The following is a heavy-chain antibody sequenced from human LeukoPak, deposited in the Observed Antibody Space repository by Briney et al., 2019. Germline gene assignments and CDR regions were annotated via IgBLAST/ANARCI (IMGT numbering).Heavy chain of an antibody. J-gene: IGHJ6*03. CDR2: INHSGST. CDR3: ARISSGWYGYYYYYMDV. D-gene: IGHD6-19*01. V-gene: IGHV4-34*01. CDR1: GGSFSGYY. Sequence: SETLSLTCAVYGGSFSGYYWSWIRQPPGKGLEWIGEINHSGSTNYNPSLKSRVTISVDTSKNQFSLKLSSVTAADTAVYYCARISSGWYGYYYYYMDVWGKGTTVTISS.